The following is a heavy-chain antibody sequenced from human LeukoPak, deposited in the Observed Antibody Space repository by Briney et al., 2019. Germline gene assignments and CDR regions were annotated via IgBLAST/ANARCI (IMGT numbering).Heavy chain of an antibody. CDR1: GFTFSSYE. Sequence: GGSLRLSCAASGFTFSSYEMNWVRQAPGKGLEWVSYISSSGSTIYYADSVKGRFTISRDNAKNSLYLQMNSLRAEDTAVYYCARVGYYYDSSGYYYTAVFDYWGQGTLVTVSS. J-gene: IGHJ4*02. D-gene: IGHD3-22*01. CDR2: ISSSGSTI. V-gene: IGHV3-48*03. CDR3: ARVGYYYDSSGYYYTAVFDY.